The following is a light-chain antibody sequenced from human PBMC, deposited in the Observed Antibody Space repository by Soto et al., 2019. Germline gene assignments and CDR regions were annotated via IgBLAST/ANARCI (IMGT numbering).Light chain of an antibody. CDR1: HTISNW. CDR3: QHYNSYSEA. J-gene: IGKJ1*01. CDR2: KAS. Sequence: DIQMTQSPSTLSGSVGDRVTITGRASHTISNWLAWYQQKPGKAPKLLIYKASNLTSGVPSRFSGSGSGTEFTLTISSLQPDDFATYYCQHYNSYSEAFGQGTKVDIK. V-gene: IGKV1-5*03.